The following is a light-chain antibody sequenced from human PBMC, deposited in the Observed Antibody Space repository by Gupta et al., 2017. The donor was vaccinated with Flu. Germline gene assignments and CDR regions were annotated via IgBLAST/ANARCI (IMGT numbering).Light chain of an antibody. CDR1: QSVSNN. CDR3: QQYNTRPQS. V-gene: IGKV3-15*01. CDR2: GTS. J-gene: IGKJ3*01. Sequence: EIVMTQSPATLSVSPGERATLSCRASQSVSNNLAWYQQKPGQAPRLLIYGTSTRATGIPGRFSGSGSGTDFTLTISSLQSEDLAVYYCQQYNTRPQSFGHGTKVEI.